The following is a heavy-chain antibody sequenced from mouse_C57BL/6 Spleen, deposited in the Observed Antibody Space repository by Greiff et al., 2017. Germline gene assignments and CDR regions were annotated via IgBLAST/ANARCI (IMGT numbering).Heavy chain of an antibody. J-gene: IGHJ2*01. CDR1: GYTFTSYW. CDR2: LVTNSGGN. V-gene: IGHV1-72*01. CDR3: ARSEAIYYDYDGYYFDY. Sequence: QVQLQQPGAELVKPGASVKLSCTASGYTFTSYWMHWVKQRPGRGLEWLGRLVTNSGGNKYNEKFKSKATLTVDKPSSTAYMQLSSLTSEDSAVYYCARSEAIYYDYDGYYFDYWGQGTTRTVAS. D-gene: IGHD2-4*01.